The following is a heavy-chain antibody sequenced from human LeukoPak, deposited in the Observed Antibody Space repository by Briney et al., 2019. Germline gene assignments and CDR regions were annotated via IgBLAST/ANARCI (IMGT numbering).Heavy chain of an antibody. J-gene: IGHJ4*02. D-gene: IGHD6-13*01. CDR1: GFSFSSYG. CDR3: ARFIAAPYYFDY. CDR2: ISGSGEST. Sequence: GGSLRLSCVGSGFSFSSYGMTWVRQAPGKGLEWVSAISGSGESTYNAGSVQGRFTISRDNSKNTVYLQMSSLRAEDTAVYYCARFIAAPYYFDYWGRGTLVTVSS. V-gene: IGHV3-23*01.